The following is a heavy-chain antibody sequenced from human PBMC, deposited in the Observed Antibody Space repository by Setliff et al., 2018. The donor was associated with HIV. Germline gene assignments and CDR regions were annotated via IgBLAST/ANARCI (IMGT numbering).Heavy chain of an antibody. Sequence: PSETLSLTCTVSGGSISSSIYYWGWIRQPPGKGLEWIGFIYYSGSTYFYGGSTYYNPSLKSRVTISVDTSKNQFSLKLSSLTAADTAVYYCARGRTQWPNYNYFDPWGLGTLVTVSS. CDR2: IYYSGSTYFYGGST. CDR1: GGSISSSIYY. V-gene: IGHV4-39*01. J-gene: IGHJ5*02. CDR3: ARGRTQWPNYNYFDP. D-gene: IGHD6-19*01.